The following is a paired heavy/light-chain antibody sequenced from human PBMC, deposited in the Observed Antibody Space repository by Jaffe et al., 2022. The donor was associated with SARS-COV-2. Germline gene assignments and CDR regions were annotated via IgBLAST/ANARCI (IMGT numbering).Heavy chain of an antibody. CDR2: MYYSGTT. V-gene: IGHV4-39*01. CDR3: ASPNPRNDYDRTGYYPIDY. CDR1: GGSISSSSNY. Sequence: QLQLQESGPGLVKPSETLSLTCTVSGGSISSSSNYWGWIRQPPGKGLEWIGSMYYSGTTYDNPSLKSRVIIAVDTSKNQFSLKLSSVTAADTAVYYCASPNPRNDYDRTGYYPIDYWGQGILVTVSS. J-gene: IGHJ4*02. D-gene: IGHD3-22*01.
Light chain of an antibody. CDR2: WAS. Sequence: DIVMTQSPDSLAVSLGDRATINCKSSQSILYSSNSKSYLAWYQQKPGQPPKLLIHWASTRESGVPDRFTGSGSGTDFTLTITSLQAEDVAVYYCQQYYDSPPGTFGQGTRLEIK. V-gene: IGKV4-1*01. J-gene: IGKJ5*01. CDR1: QSILYSSNSKSY. CDR3: QQYYDSPPGT.